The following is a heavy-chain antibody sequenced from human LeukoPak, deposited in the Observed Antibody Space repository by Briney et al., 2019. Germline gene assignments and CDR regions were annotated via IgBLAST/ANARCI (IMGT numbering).Heavy chain of an antibody. Sequence: SETLSLTCTVSGVSISSYYWSWIRQPPGKGLEWIGYIYYSGSTNYNPSLKSRVTISVDTSKNQFSLKLSSVTAADTAVYYCARLGRDYDILTGYYHPPLWGQGTLVTVSS. D-gene: IGHD3-9*01. V-gene: IGHV4-59*08. CDR1: GVSISSYY. CDR2: IYYSGST. J-gene: IGHJ4*02. CDR3: ARLGRDYDILTGYYHPPL.